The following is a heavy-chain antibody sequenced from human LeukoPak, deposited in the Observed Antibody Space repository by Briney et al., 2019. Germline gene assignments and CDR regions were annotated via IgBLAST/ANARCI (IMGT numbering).Heavy chain of an antibody. Sequence: SSETLSLTCTVSGGSISSGSYYWSWIRQPAGKGLEWIGRIYTSGSTNYNPSLKSRVTISVDTSKNQFSLKLSSVTAADTAVYYCAREKATYYYDSSGYFRAFDIWGQGTMVTVSS. J-gene: IGHJ3*02. CDR3: AREKATYYYDSSGYFRAFDI. CDR1: GGSISSGSYY. CDR2: IYTSGST. V-gene: IGHV4-61*02. D-gene: IGHD3-22*01.